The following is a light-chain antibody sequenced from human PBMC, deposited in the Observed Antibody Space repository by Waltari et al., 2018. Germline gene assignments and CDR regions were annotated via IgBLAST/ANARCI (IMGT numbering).Light chain of an antibody. CDR1: SGHSSNI. V-gene: IGLV4-69*01. J-gene: IGLJ3*02. CDR2: VNSDGSH. CDR3: QTGGHGTWV. Sequence: QLVLTQSPSASASLGASVKLTCTLSSGHSSNIIAWHQQQPEKGPRYLMKVNSDGSHSKGDEVPDRFSGSSSGAERYLTISSLQSEDEADYCCQTGGHGTWVFAGGTKLTVL.